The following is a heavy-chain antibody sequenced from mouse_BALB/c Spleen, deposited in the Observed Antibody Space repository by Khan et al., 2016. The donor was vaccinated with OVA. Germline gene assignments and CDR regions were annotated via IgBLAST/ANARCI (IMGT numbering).Heavy chain of an antibody. Sequence: EVQLQESGPGLVKPSQSLSLTCTVTGYSITSEYTWNWIRQFPGNKLEWMGFISYCGNTRYTPSFKSRISITRDTSKNPFFLQLNSVTSEDTATSYGARKDYYDYDAFPYWGQGTLVTVSA. D-gene: IGHD2-4*01. CDR2: ISYCGNT. CDR3: ARKDYYDYDAFPY. V-gene: IGHV3-2*02. J-gene: IGHJ3*01. CDR1: GYSITSEYT.